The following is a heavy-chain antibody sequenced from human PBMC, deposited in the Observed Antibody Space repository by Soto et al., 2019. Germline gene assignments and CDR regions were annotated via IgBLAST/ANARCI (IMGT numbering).Heavy chain of an antibody. CDR1: GGSISSYY. D-gene: IGHD6-6*01. Sequence: SETLSLTCTVSGGSISSYYWSWIRQPPGKGLEWIGYIYYSGSTNYNPSLKSRVTISVDTSKNQFSLKLSSVTAADTAVYYCARLVEYSSSSPYYYYMDVWGKGTTVTVSS. CDR2: IYYSGST. J-gene: IGHJ6*03. CDR3: ARLVEYSSSSPYYYYMDV. V-gene: IGHV4-59*08.